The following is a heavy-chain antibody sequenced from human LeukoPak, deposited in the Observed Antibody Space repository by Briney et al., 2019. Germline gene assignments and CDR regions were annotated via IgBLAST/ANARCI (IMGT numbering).Heavy chain of an antibody. CDR2: ISAYNGNT. CDR1: GYTFTSYG. CDR3: ARASVRTTVVPFDY. Sequence: ASVKVSCKASGYTFTSYGISWVRQAPGQGLEWMGWISAYNGNTNYAQKPQGRVTMTTDTSTSTAYMELRSLRSDDTAVYYCARASVRTTVVPFDYWGQGTLVTVSS. V-gene: IGHV1-18*01. D-gene: IGHD4-23*01. J-gene: IGHJ4*02.